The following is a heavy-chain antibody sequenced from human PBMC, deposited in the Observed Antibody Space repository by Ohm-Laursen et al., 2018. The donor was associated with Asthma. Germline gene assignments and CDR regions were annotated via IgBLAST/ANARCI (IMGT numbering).Heavy chain of an antibody. V-gene: IGHV3-48*01. J-gene: IGHJ4*02. CDR2: ITSGSDII. Sequence: SLRLSCAASGFTFSSYGMHWVRQAPGKGPEWLAFITSGSDIIHYADSVEGRFTISRDNAKKSVYLQMKSLRAEDTAVYYCVRAPDYFSLFEYWGQGTLVTVSS. CDR1: GFTFSSYG. CDR3: VRAPDYFSLFEY. D-gene: IGHD1-14*01.